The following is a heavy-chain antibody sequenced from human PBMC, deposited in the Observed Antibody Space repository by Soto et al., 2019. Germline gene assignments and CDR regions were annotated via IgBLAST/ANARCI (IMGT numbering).Heavy chain of an antibody. V-gene: IGHV3-30*18. CDR2: ISYDGSNK. Sequence: QVQLVESGGGVVQPGGSLRLSCAASGFTFSKYGMHWVRQAPGKGLEWVAVISYDGSNKYYADSVKGRFTISRDKSKNTLYVKRNSLRVEDTAVYYCAKGAEGGAYYGMDVWGQGTTVTVSS. CDR1: GFTFSKYG. CDR3: AKGAEGGAYYGMDV. D-gene: IGHD3-16*01. J-gene: IGHJ6*02.